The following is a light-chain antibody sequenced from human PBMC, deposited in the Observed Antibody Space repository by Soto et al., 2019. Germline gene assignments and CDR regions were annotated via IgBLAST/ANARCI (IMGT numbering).Light chain of an antibody. CDR1: QSVSSSY. V-gene: IGKV3D-20*02. CDR2: EAS. J-gene: IGKJ4*01. Sequence: IVLTHSPGTLSLSPGERATLSCRASQSVSSSYLAWYQQKPGQAPRLLIHEASNRATGIPARFSGSGSGTDFTLTISSLEPEDFAVYYCQQRSDWPLTFGGGTKVDI. CDR3: QQRSDWPLT.